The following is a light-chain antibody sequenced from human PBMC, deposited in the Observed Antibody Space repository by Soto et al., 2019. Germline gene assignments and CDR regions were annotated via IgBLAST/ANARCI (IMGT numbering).Light chain of an antibody. CDR3: HQYGSAPAWT. CDR2: GAS. CDR1: QSISSNY. V-gene: IGKV3-20*01. J-gene: IGKJ1*01. Sequence: EIVLTQSPGTLSLFPGERATLSCRASQSISSNYLAWYQHKPGQAPRLLIHGASNRATGIPDRFSGAGSGTDFTLTISRLEPEDFAVYYCHQYGSAPAWTLGQGTKVEIK.